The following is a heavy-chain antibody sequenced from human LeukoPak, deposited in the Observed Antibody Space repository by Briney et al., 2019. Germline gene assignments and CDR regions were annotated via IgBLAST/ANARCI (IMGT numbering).Heavy chain of an antibody. CDR3: ARAFVTAAGFFDT. J-gene: IGHJ4*02. V-gene: IGHV3-66*02. Sequence: GGSLRVSCAAPGFTVSSSYMCSVRPAPGKGLGWVSVIYSGGDTHYAGSVKGRFTISRDNSVNTLYLQMNSLRTEDTAVYYCARAFVTAAGFFDTWGQGTLVTVSS. CDR1: GFTVSSSY. D-gene: IGHD6-13*01. CDR2: IYSGGDT.